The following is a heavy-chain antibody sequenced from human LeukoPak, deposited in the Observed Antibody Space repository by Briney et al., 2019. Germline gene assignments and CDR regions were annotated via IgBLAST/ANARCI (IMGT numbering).Heavy chain of an antibody. CDR3: SHAPQAEYDFWSGYYGYAFDI. D-gene: IGHD3-3*01. CDR1: GFSLSTSGVG. Sequence: SGPTLVKPTQTLTLTCTFSGFSLSTSGVGVGWIRQPPGKALEWVALIYWNDDKRYSPSLKSRLTITKDTSKNQVVLTMTNMDPVDTATYYCSHAPQAEYDFWSGYYGYAFDIWGQGTMVTVSS. CDR2: IYWNDDK. V-gene: IGHV2-5*01. J-gene: IGHJ3*02.